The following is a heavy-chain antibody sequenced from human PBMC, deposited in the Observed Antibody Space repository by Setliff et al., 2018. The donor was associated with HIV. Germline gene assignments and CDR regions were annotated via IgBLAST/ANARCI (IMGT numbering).Heavy chain of an antibody. CDR1: GYTFTTYG. J-gene: IGHJ4*02. CDR2: ISTYNGNT. V-gene: IGHV1-18*01. D-gene: IGHD2-21*01. Sequence: VKVSCKASGYTFTTYGITWVRQAPGQGLEWMGWISTYNGNTNYAQKFQGRVTMTTVTSTSTAYMEINRLRSDDTAVYYCVAEMADGIYYFDYWGQGTLVTAPQ. CDR3: VAEMADGIYYFDY.